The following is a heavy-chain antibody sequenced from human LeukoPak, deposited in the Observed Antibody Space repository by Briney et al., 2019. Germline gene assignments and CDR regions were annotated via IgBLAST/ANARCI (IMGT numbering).Heavy chain of an antibody. CDR3: ARNIARYYDSSGYQY. Sequence: QPGGSLRLSCAASGFTFSSYEMNWVRQAPGKGLEWVSYISSSGSTIYYADSVKGRFTISRDNAKNSLYLQMNSLRAEDTAVYYCARNIARYYDSSGYQYWGQGTLVTVSS. CDR2: ISSSGSTI. D-gene: IGHD3-22*01. V-gene: IGHV3-48*03. CDR1: GFTFSSYE. J-gene: IGHJ4*02.